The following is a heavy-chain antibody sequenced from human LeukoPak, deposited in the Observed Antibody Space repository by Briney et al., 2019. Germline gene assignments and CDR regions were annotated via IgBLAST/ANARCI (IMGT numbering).Heavy chain of an antibody. CDR1: GYTFTGYY. CDR3: ARGGYYGSGSFPDY. J-gene: IGHJ4*02. V-gene: IGHV1-2*02. CDR2: INPNSGGT. D-gene: IGHD3-10*01. Sequence: ASVKVSCKASGYTFTGYYMHWVLQAPAQGLEWMGWINPNSGGTNYAQKFQGRVTMTTDTSTSTAYMDLMSLRSDDTAVYYCARGGYYGSGSFPDYWGQGTLVTVSS.